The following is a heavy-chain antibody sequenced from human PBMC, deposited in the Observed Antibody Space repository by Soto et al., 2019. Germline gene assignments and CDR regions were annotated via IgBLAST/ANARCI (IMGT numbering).Heavy chain of an antibody. D-gene: IGHD3-10*01. CDR1: GGPMNNYY. CDR2: MGYNGFT. CDR3: ARQGFGELHGLVDV. V-gene: IGHV4-59*08. J-gene: IGHJ6*02. Sequence: QVQLQESGPGLVKPSETLSLTCTISGGPMNNYYCSWFRQPRGQGLEWIGYMGYNGFTRYNPSLRSRVAISRDTAKNQLCLNLSSVTAADTALYYCARQGFGELHGLVDVWGQGITVTVSS.